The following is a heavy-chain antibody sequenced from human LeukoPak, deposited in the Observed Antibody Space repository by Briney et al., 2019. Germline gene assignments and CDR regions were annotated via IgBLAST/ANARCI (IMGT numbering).Heavy chain of an antibody. J-gene: IGHJ5*02. CDR2: IHYSGHT. V-gene: IGHV4-59*01. CDR1: GGFSNTFY. CDR3: AREKSGGIFGVVTNWFDP. Sequence: SETLSLTCTVSGGFSNTFYWSWIRQSPGKGLEWIGYIHYSGHTNYNPSLKSRVTMSVDTSKNLFPLKLSSVTPADTAVYYCAREKSGGIFGVVTNWFDPWGQGILVTVSS. D-gene: IGHD3-3*01.